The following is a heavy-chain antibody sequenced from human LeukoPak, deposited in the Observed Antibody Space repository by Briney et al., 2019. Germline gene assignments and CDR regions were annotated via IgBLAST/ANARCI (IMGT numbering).Heavy chain of an antibody. CDR2: IFSSGPT. CDR1: GFNVSNNY. D-gene: IGHD3-10*01. CDR3: AISGLGFGEFRGLDY. J-gene: IGHJ4*02. Sequence: GGSVRLSCAASGFNVSNNYMNWVRQAPGKGLEWVSVIFSSGPTYYADSVKGRFTISKDTSKNALYLQMNSLRAEDTAVYYCAISGLGFGEFRGLDYWGQGTLVTVSS. V-gene: IGHV3-53*01.